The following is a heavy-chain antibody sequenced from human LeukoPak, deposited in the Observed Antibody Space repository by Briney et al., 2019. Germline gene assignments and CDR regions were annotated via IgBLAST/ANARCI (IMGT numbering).Heavy chain of an antibody. CDR3: ASSSAVAGYYHGMDV. CDR2: IHTGGST. CDR1: GGSITSYY. Sequence: SETLSLTCTVSGGSITSYYWSWIRQPAGKGLEWIGRIHTGGSTNYNPSLKSRVTMSVDTSKNQFSLKLTSVTATDTAMYYCASSSAVAGYYHGMDVWGQGTTVTVSS. V-gene: IGHV4-4*07. D-gene: IGHD6-19*01. J-gene: IGHJ6*02.